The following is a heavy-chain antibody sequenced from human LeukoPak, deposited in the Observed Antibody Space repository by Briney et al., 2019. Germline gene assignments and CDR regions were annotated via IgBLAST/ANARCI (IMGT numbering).Heavy chain of an antibody. J-gene: IGHJ4*02. Sequence: PGGSLRLSCAASGFTFSSNWMLWVRQAPGKGLVWVSRINTDGSSTSYADSVKGRFTISRDNAKNTLYLQMNSLRAEDTAVYYCAREGSSWGSSLDYWGQGTLVTVSS. CDR3: AREGSSWGSSLDY. D-gene: IGHD6-13*01. V-gene: IGHV3-74*01. CDR1: GFTFSSNW. CDR2: INTDGSST.